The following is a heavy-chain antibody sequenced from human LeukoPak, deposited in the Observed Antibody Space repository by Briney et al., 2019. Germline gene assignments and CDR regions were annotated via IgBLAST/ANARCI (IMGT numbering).Heavy chain of an antibody. CDR1: GYSFTSNW. CDR3: ARRRSSWSHTDY. J-gene: IGHJ4*02. V-gene: IGHV5-51*01. Sequence: RGESLKISCKGSGYSFTSNWIGWVRQMPGKGLEWMGVIYPGDSDTRYSPSFQGQVTISADKSISTAYLQWSRLKASDTAMYFCARRRSSWSHTDYWGQGTLVTVSS. CDR2: IYPGDSDT. D-gene: IGHD6-13*01.